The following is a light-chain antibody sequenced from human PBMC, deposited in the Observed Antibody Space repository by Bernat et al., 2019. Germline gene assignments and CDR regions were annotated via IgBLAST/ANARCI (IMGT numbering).Light chain of an antibody. Sequence: QSALTQPPSVSGSPGQSVAISCTGTSSDVGSYNRVSWIQHPPGTAPKLMIYEVSNRHSGVPDRFSGSKSGNKASLTNSGLQAEDEADYYCSSYTSSDTYVFGTGTKVTVL. CDR1: SSDVGSYNR. V-gene: IGLV2-18*02. J-gene: IGLJ1*01. CDR3: SSYTSSDTYV. CDR2: EVS.